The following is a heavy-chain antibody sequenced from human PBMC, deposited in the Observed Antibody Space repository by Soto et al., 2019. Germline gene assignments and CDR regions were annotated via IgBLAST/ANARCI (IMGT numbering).Heavy chain of an antibody. J-gene: IGHJ4*02. V-gene: IGHV4-4*09. D-gene: IGHD6-25*01. CDR2: TFSRGSA. Sequence: SKDLSLTCTVSGDSIGNSHWSWIRQPPGKGLEWIGLTFSRGSATYNPSLKSRVTISVDTSKNQLSLKLTSVTAADTAVYFCARHHLRTLAALEVLFYFCGKGTLVTGSA. CDR1: GDSIGNSH. CDR3: ARHHLRTLAALEVLFYF.